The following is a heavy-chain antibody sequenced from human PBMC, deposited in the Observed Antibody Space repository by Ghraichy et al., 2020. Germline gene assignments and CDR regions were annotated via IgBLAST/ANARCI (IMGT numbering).Heavy chain of an antibody. Sequence: GGSLRLSCAASGFTFSSYGMHWVRQAPGKGLEWVAFIRYDGSNKYYADSVKGRFTISRDNSKNTLYLQMNSLRAEDTAVYYCAKDRGEQWLPYYYYYYGMDVWGQGTTVTVSS. D-gene: IGHD6-19*01. J-gene: IGHJ6*02. CDR3: AKDRGEQWLPYYYYYYGMDV. CDR2: IRYDGSNK. V-gene: IGHV3-30*02. CDR1: GFTFSSYG.